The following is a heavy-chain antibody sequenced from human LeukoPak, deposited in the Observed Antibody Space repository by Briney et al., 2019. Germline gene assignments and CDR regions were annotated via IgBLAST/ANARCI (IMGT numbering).Heavy chain of an antibody. CDR3: AIVPAAITYLQH. V-gene: IGHV3-53*01. J-gene: IGHJ1*01. CDR2: IYSGGST. Sequence: QPGGSLRLSCAASGFTVSSNYMSWVRQAPGKGLEWVSVIYSGGSTYYADSVKGRFTISRDNSKNTLYLQMNSLRAEDTAVYYCAIVPAAITYLQHWGQGTLVTVSS. CDR1: GFTVSSNY. D-gene: IGHD2-2*01.